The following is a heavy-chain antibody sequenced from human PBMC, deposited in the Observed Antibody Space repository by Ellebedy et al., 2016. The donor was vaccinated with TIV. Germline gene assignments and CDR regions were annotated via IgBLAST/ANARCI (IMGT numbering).Heavy chain of an antibody. J-gene: IGHJ4*02. D-gene: IGHD2-8*01. CDR2: INQDGRET. CDR1: GFAFNLIS. V-gene: IGHV3-7*03. CDR3: GRDNGVSVNYFAY. Sequence: GESLKISCAASGFAFNLISMTWVRQAPGKVPEWVANINQDGRETYYVDSVRGRFTVSRDNTKNSLYLQMNSLRVEDTGIYYCGRDNGVSVNYFAYWGQGTLVTVSS.